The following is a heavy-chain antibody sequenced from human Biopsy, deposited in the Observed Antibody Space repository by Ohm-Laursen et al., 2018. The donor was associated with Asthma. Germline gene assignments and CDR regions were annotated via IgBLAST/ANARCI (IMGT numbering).Heavy chain of an antibody. CDR2: VSSDGHNK. CDR1: GFVFSQCG. CDR3: ARQSGQDYGDSSGFDI. J-gene: IGHJ3*02. Sequence: SLRLSCAAFGFVFSQCGMHWDRQGPGKGLEWVALVSSDGHNKYYEDSVKGRFTISRDNSRNRLYLQINRLTVEDSAVYFCARQSGQDYGDSSGFDIWGQGTKVAVSS. D-gene: IGHD3-22*01. V-gene: IGHV3-30*03.